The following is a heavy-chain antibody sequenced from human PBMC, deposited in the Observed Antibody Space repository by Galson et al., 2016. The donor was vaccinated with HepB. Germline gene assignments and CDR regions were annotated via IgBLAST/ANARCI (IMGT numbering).Heavy chain of an antibody. Sequence: SLRLSCAGSGFTFSNYAMNWVRQAPGKGLEWVSAIDSSGHSTYYTDSVTGRFTISRDNSKNTLYLQMNSLRYEDTAVYYCAKAATPVFYYHGMGVWGQGTTVTVSS. CDR2: IDSSGHST. J-gene: IGHJ6*02. CDR3: AKAATPVFYYHGMGV. V-gene: IGHV3-23*01. CDR1: GFTFSNYA.